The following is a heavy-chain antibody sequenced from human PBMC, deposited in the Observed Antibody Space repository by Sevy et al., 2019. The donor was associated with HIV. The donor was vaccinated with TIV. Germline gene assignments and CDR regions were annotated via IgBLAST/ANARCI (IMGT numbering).Heavy chain of an antibody. Sequence: SETLSLTCTVSGGSISDYSWSWIRQPPGKGLEWLGSIYYTGTTTYNPSHGSRVPISVDTSKNQFSLKLSSVTAADAAVYYCAREHRTCSSGFDYWGQGTLVTVSS. V-gene: IGHV4-59*01. CDR2: IYYTGTT. CDR3: AREHRTCSSGFDY. D-gene: IGHD6-6*01. CDR1: GGSISDYS. J-gene: IGHJ4*02.